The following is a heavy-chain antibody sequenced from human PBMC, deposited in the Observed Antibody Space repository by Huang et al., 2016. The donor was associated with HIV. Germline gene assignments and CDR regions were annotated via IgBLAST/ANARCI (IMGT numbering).Heavy chain of an antibody. CDR2: MRASGDTK. J-gene: IGHJ4*02. V-gene: IGHV3-23*01. CDR3: AKPYSGSSNQVFDY. D-gene: IGHD1-26*01. Sequence: EVRLLESGGRLVQSGESLRLSCAASGFTFNIYAMSWVRPAPGKGREWFAGMRASGDTKNYPDSVKGRFTISRDNSRSILDLQMSSLGVEATAMYYCAKPYSGSSNQVFDYWGQGTMVTVSS. CDR1: GFTFNIYA.